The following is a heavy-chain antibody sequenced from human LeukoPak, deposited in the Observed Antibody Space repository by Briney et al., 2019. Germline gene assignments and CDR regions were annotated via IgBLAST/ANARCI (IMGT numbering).Heavy chain of an antibody. CDR2: IFYSGST. D-gene: IGHD1-26*01. J-gene: IGHJ4*02. CDR1: GVSISSTGYF. V-gene: IGHV4-31*03. CDR3: ARARLDRSRYFDY. Sequence: SQTLSLTCTVSGVSISSTGYFWNWIRQHPGKGLEWIGYIFYSGSTNYNPSLKSRVTISVDTSKNQFSLKLSSVTAADTAVYYCARARLDRSRYFDYWGQGTLVTVSS.